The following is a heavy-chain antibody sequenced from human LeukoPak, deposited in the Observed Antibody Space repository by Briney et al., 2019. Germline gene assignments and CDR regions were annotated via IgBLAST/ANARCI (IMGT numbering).Heavy chain of an antibody. CDR3: AKDPEKYNWNYVVY. D-gene: IGHD1-20*01. V-gene: IGHV3-30*02. CDR2: IRYDGSNK. CDR1: GFTFSSYG. J-gene: IGHJ4*02. Sequence: GGSLRLSCAASGFTFSSYGMHWVRQAPGKGLEWVAFIRYDGSNKYYADSVKGRFTISRDNSKNTLYLQMNSLRAEDTAVYYCAKDPEKYNWNYVVYWGQGTLVTVSS.